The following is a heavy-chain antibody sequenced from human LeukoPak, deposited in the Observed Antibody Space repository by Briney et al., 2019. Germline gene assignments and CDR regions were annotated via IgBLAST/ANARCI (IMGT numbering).Heavy chain of an antibody. J-gene: IGHJ6*03. Sequence: PGGSLRLSCAASGFTFDDYAMHWVRQAPGKGLEWVSLISGDGGSTYYADSVKGRFTISRDNSKNSLYLQMNGLRTEDTALYYCAKGAFGYDILTGGYYYMDVWGKGTTVTVSS. CDR3: AKGAFGYDILTGGYYYMDV. CDR2: ISGDGGST. D-gene: IGHD3-9*01. CDR1: GFTFDDYA. V-gene: IGHV3-43*02.